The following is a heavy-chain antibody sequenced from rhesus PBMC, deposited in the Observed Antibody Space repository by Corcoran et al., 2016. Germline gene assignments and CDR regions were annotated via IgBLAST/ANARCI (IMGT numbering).Heavy chain of an antibody. V-gene: IGHV1-111*02. CDR3: ARDPSWKGWYFDL. J-gene: IGHJ2*01. CDR1: GYTFPAHS. Sequence: VQLVQSGADVQKPGASVKLSCKSPGYTFPAHSLHSVRPAPATGLEWMGRVDPEDGEADYAQKFQDRVTITADMSTDTAYMELSSLRSEDTAVYYCARDPSWKGWYFDLWGPGTPITISS. CDR2: VDPEDGEA. D-gene: IGHD1-1-1*01.